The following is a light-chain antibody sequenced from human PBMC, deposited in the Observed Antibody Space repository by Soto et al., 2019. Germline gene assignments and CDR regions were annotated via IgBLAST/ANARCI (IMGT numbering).Light chain of an antibody. CDR3: QQYNVYWT. J-gene: IGKJ1*01. CDR1: RNIGSW. CDR2: KAS. V-gene: IGKV1-5*03. Sequence: DIQMTQSPSTLSASIGDIVTITCRASRNIGSWLAWYQQKAGKAPKLLIYKASTLESGVPSRFSGSGSGTEFTLTISSLQPDDFATYYCQQYNVYWTFGQGTKVDI.